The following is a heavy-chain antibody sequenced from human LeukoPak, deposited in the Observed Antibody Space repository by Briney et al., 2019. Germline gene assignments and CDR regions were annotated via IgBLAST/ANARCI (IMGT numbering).Heavy chain of an antibody. CDR3: ARDKFIAAAATFGDY. CDR1: GFTFSNYA. D-gene: IGHD6-13*01. J-gene: IGHJ4*02. CDR2: ISYDGNNK. V-gene: IGHV3-30-3*01. Sequence: GGSLRLSCAASGFTFSNYAMHWVRQAPGKGLEWVAVISYDGNNKYYADSVKGRFTISRDNSKNTLYPQMNSLRADDTAVYYCARDKFIAAAATFGDYWGQGTLVTVSS.